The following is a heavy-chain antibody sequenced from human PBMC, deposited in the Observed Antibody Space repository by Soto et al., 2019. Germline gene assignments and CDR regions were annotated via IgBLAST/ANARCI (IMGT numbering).Heavy chain of an antibody. D-gene: IGHD3-16*01. CDR3: AIYPLELFRLDY. CDR1: VSSFTSHG. J-gene: IGHJ4*02. CDR2: ISLYNGNT. V-gene: IGHV1-18*04. Sequence: ASVKVSCKVHVSSFTSHGISWVHQAPEQGLDGMGWISLYNGNTNFAQQFQGRATMTTATSTSTPNMDLRSLKSDARPRNSCAIYPLELFRLDYWGQGTLVTVSS.